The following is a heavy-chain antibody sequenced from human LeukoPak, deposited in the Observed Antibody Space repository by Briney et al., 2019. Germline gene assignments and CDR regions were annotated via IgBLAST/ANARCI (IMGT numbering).Heavy chain of an antibody. CDR3: ARDVTPVTTSFFAFDI. CDR2: IYYSGST. J-gene: IGHJ3*02. D-gene: IGHD4-11*01. CDR1: GFTFSSYA. Sequence: LRLSCAASGFTFSSYAMSWVRQPPGKGLEWIGYIYYSGSTYYNPSLKSRVTISVDTSKNQFSLKLSSVTAADTAVYYCARDVTPVTTSFFAFDIWGQGTMVTVSS. V-gene: IGHV4-30-4*08.